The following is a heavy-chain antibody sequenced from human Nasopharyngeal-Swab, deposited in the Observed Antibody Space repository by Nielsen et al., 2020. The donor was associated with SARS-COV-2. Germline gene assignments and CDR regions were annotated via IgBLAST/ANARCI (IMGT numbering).Heavy chain of an antibody. Sequence: ESLKISCAASGFTFNNYNFNWVRQAPGKGLEWVSSISSSSSYIYYADSVKGRFTISRDNSKNTLYLQMNSLRAEDTAVYYCARDIGGYMDVWGKGTTVTVSS. CDR1: GFTFNNYN. CDR3: ARDIGGYMDV. CDR2: ISSSSSYI. V-gene: IGHV3-21*01. J-gene: IGHJ6*03. D-gene: IGHD1-26*01.